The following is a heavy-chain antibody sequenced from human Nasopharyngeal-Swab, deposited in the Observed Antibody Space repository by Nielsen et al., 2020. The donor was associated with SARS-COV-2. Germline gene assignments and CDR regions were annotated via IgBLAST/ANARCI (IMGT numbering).Heavy chain of an antibody. J-gene: IGHJ6*03. CDR3: ARGGWLRRDYYYSYYYMDV. CDR2: IDPSGGST. Sequence: ASVKVSCKASGYTFTHYYMHWVRQAPGQGLEWMGIIDPSGGSTSYAQKFQGRVTMTRDTSTSTVYMELSSLRSEDTAAYYCARGGWLRRDYYYSYYYMDVWGKGTTVTVSS. CDR1: GYTFTHYY. D-gene: IGHD5-24*01. V-gene: IGHV1-46*01.